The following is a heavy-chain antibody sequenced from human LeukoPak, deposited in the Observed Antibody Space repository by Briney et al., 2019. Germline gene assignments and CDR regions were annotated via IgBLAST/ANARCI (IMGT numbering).Heavy chain of an antibody. V-gene: IGHV3-30*18. CDR3: AKASLGSCSGAKCYHFDN. D-gene: IGHD2-15*01. Sequence: GGSLRLSCAASGFTFSNYGIHWVRQAPGKGLEWVAVISYDGNNKYYADSVKGRFTISRDNSKNTLFLQMNSLRAEDTAVYYCAKASLGSCSGAKCYHFDNWGQGTLVTVSS. CDR1: GFTFSNYG. J-gene: IGHJ4*02. CDR2: ISYDGNNK.